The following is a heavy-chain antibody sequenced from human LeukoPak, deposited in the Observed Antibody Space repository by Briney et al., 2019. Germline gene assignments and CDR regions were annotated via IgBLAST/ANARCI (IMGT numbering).Heavy chain of an antibody. CDR1: GGTFRSYA. J-gene: IGHJ4*02. D-gene: IGHD3-22*01. Sequence: GASVKVSCKAFGGTFRSYAISWVRQAPRQGLEWVGGIIPIFGTANYAQKFQGRVTITADESTSTAYMELSSLRSEDTAVYYCARSVYDSSGYYPFDCWGQGTLVTVSS. CDR2: IIPIFGTA. CDR3: ARSVYDSSGYYPFDC. V-gene: IGHV1-69*13.